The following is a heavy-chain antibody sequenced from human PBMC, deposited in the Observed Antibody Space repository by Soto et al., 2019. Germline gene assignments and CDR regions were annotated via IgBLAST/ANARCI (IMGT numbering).Heavy chain of an antibody. V-gene: IGHV4-39*02. J-gene: IGHJ4*01. CDR2: IYYSGTT. CDR3: ARSTIAPHLFMYPFDY. CDR1: GDSISSSNYY. Sequence: SETLSLTCTVSGDSISSSNYYWGWIRQPPGKGLEWIANIYYSGTTYCNPSLKSRVAISVDTSKNHFSLKLSSVTAADTAVYYCARSTIAPHLFMYPFDYWGQGTLVTVSS. D-gene: IGHD6-6*01.